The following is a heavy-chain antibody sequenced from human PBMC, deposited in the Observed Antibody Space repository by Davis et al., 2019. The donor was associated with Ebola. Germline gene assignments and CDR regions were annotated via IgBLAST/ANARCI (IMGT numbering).Heavy chain of an antibody. D-gene: IGHD1-1*01. J-gene: IGHJ5*02. V-gene: IGHV1-69*04. Sequence: SVQVSCKASAGTFSSSTISWVRQPPAQAPEWTGRIIPLLGIANYAQKFQGRVTITADKSTSTAYMELSSLRSEDTAVYYCARDGRYLELSNWFDPWGQGTLVTVSS. CDR1: AGTFSSST. CDR3: ARDGRYLELSNWFDP. CDR2: IIPLLGIA.